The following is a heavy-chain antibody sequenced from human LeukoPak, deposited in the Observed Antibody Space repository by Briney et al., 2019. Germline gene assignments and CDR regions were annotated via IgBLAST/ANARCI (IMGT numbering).Heavy chain of an antibody. Sequence: GGSLRLSCAASGFTFSSYAMSWVRQAPGKGLEWVSAISGSGGSAYYADSVKGRFTISRDNSKNTLYLQMNSLRAEDTAVYYCAKRMGVGFGVADYYYYMDVWGKGTTVTVSS. CDR1: GFTFSSYA. CDR3: AKRMGVGFGVADYYYYMDV. CDR2: ISGSGGSA. V-gene: IGHV3-23*01. J-gene: IGHJ6*03. D-gene: IGHD3-3*01.